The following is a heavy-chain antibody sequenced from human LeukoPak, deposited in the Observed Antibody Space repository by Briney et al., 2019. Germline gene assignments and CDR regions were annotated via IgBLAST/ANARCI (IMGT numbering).Heavy chain of an antibody. Sequence: PSETLSLNCAVYGGSFSSYYWSWIRQPPGKGLEWIGYIYYSGTTNYNPSLKSRVTISVDTSKNQFSLKLSSVTAADTAVYYCARHRSGNYWYSFDYWGHGTLVTVSS. CDR2: IYYSGTT. CDR3: ARHRSGNYWYSFDY. D-gene: IGHD1-26*01. J-gene: IGHJ4*01. V-gene: IGHV4-59*08. CDR1: GGSFSSYY.